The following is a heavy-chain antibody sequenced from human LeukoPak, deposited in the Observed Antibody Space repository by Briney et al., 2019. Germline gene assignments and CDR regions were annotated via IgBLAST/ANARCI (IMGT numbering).Heavy chain of an antibody. J-gene: IGHJ4*02. CDR3: HPLAYTSN. CDR1: GFTFSTRW. V-gene: IGHV3-74*01. CDR2: VNTDGSST. Sequence: SGGSLRLSCGVSGFTSGFTFSTRWLHWVRQAPGKGLVWVSLVNTDGSSTSYADSVKGRFTVSRDNAKNTLYLQMNDLRVEDTVLYYCHPLAYTSNWGQGTLVTVSS. D-gene: IGHD6-19*01.